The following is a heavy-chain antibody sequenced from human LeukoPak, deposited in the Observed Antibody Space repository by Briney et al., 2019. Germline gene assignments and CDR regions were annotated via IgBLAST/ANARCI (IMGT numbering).Heavy chain of an antibody. CDR1: GYTFTGYY. CDR2: INPNSGGT. CDR3: AAGWELTPYYFDY. Sequence: ASVKVSCKASGYTFTGYYMHWVRQAPGQGLEWMGWINPNSGGTNYAQKFQGRVTMTRDTSISTAYMELSRLRSDDTAVYYCAAGWELTPYYFDYWGQGTLVTVSS. V-gene: IGHV1-2*02. D-gene: IGHD1-26*01. J-gene: IGHJ4*02.